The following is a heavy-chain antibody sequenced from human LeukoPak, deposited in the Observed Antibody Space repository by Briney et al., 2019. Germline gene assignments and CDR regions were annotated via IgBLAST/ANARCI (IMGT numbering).Heavy chain of an antibody. D-gene: IGHD4-11*01. CDR1: GYTFTGYY. CDR3: AREWDYSPASDY. Sequence: ASVKVSCKASGYTFTGYYMHWVRQAPGQGLEWMGWINPNSGGTNYAQKFQGRVTMTRDTSISTAYMELSRLRSDDTAVYYCAREWDYSPASDYWGQGTLVTVSS. V-gene: IGHV1-2*02. CDR2: INPNSGGT. J-gene: IGHJ4*02.